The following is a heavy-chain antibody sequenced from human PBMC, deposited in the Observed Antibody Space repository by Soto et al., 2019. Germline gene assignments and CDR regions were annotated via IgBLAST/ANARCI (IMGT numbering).Heavy chain of an antibody. CDR1: GGSFSGYY. V-gene: IGHV4-34*01. J-gene: IGHJ6*02. D-gene: IGHD3-3*01. Sequence: SETLSLTCAVYGGSFSGYYWSWIRQPPGKGLEWIGEINHSRSTNYNPSLKSRVTISVDTSKNQFSLKLSSVTAADTAVYYCARVSKEYYGFWSGYYTPRLGGMDVWGQGTTVTVSS. CDR3: ARVSKEYYGFWSGYYTPRLGGMDV. CDR2: INHSRST.